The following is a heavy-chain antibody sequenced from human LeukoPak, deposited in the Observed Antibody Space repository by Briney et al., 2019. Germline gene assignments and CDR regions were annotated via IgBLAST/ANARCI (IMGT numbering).Heavy chain of an antibody. J-gene: IGHJ5*02. CDR2: INPKSGGT. D-gene: IGHD2-2*01. Sequence: ASVKVSCKASGYTFTDYYMHWVRQAPGQGLQWMGWINPKSGGTSYAQMFQGRVTMTRDTSISIAYMELSRLRSDDTAVYYCAKDLRYSTSWSSDWFDPWGQGTIVTVSS. CDR3: AKDLRYSTSWSSDWFDP. V-gene: IGHV1-2*02. CDR1: GYTFTDYY.